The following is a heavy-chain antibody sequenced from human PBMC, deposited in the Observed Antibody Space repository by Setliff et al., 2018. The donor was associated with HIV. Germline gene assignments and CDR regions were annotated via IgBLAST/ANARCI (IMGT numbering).Heavy chain of an antibody. CDR3: AKAQPYRD. CDR2: VNNDETIT. D-gene: IGHD6-13*01. J-gene: IGHJ4*02. V-gene: IGHV3-48*04. CDR1: GFTFSSYS. Sequence: GGSLRLSCAASGFTFSSYSMNWVRQAPGKGLEWVSHVNNDETITNYADSVKGRFTVSRDNAKNSLFLQMNSLRAEDTAVYYCAKAQPYRDWGQGTLVTVSS.